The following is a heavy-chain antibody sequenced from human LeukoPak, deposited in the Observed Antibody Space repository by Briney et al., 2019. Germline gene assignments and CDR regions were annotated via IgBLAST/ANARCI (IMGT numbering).Heavy chain of an antibody. J-gene: IGHJ4*02. V-gene: IGHV3-30*02. D-gene: IGHD3-10*01. CDR3: AKDGANTGELPKFFDY. CDR2: IQTDGSNK. CDR1: GFTFSSYG. Sequence: GGSLRLSCAASGFTFSSYGMHWVRQAPSKGLEWVASIQTDGSNKYYSDSVKGRFTISRDNSKNTLYLQMSSLRAEDTAVYYCAKDGANTGELPKFFDYWGQGTLVTVSS.